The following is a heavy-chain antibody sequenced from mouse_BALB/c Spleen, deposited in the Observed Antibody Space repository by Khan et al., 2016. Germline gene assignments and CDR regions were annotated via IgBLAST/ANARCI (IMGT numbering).Heavy chain of an antibody. CDR1: GFTFSSYA. Sequence: EVELVESGGGLVKPGGSLKLSCAASGFTFSSYAMSWVRQTPEKRLEWVASISSGGSTYYPDSVKGRFTISRDNARNILYLQMSSLRSEDTAMYYWARGIYYGYDVGFAYWGQGTLVTVSA. D-gene: IGHD2-2*01. J-gene: IGHJ3*01. CDR3: ARGIYYGYDVGFAY. V-gene: IGHV5-6-5*01. CDR2: ISSGGST.